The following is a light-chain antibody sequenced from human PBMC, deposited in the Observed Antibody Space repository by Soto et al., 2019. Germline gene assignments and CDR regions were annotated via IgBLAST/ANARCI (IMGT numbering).Light chain of an antibody. CDR3: CSFTSSNTYV. V-gene: IGLV2-14*01. Sequence: QSVLTPPASVSGSLGQSITISCTGTSSDVGGYNYVSWYQQQPGKAPKLMISEVSNRPSGISNRFSGSKSGNTASLIISGLQADDEADYYCCSFTSSNTYVFGNGTKGTGL. J-gene: IGLJ1*01. CDR2: EVS. CDR1: SSDVGGYNY.